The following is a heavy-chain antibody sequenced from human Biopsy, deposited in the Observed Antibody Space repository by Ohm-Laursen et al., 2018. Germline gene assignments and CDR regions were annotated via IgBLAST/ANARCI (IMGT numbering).Heavy chain of an antibody. Sequence: SLRLSCTASGFTFSSYGMHWVRQAPGKGLEWVAFIWYDGFNRYYADSVKGRFTISRDSSKNTLHLQMNSLRAEDTAVYYCAKDQGYYYDRSVYYYFDYWGQGTLVTVSS. CDR3: AKDQGYYYDRSVYYYFDY. CDR1: GFTFSSYG. D-gene: IGHD3-22*01. V-gene: IGHV3-33*06. J-gene: IGHJ4*02. CDR2: IWYDGFNR.